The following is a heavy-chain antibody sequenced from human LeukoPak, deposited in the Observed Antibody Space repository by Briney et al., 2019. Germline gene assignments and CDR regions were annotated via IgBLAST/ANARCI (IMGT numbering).Heavy chain of an antibody. CDR3: AKGPSSTWRTYWYFDL. V-gene: IGHV3-53*01. Sequence: GGSLRLSCAASGFTVSSNYMSWVRQVPGKGLEWVSVIYSDGSTYYADSVKGRFTISRDNSKNSLYLQMNSLRAEDTAVYYCAKGPSSTWRTYWYFDLWGRGTLVTVSS. CDR2: IYSDGST. J-gene: IGHJ2*01. CDR1: GFTVSSNY. D-gene: IGHD6-13*01.